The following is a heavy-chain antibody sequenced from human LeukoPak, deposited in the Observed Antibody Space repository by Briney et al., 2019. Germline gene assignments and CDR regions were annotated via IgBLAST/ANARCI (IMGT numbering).Heavy chain of an antibody. CDR1: GGSISSSSYN. D-gene: IGHD2/OR15-2a*01. CDR2: IYYSGTT. V-gene: IGHV4-39*01. CDR3: ARHDRIIASPLV. Sequence: SETVSLTCIVSGGSISSSSYNWGWIRQPPGKGLEWIGSIYYSGTTYYNPSLKSRLTISVDTSKNQFSLNLSSVTAADTAVCYCARHDRIIASPLVWGQGILVTVSS. J-gene: IGHJ4*02.